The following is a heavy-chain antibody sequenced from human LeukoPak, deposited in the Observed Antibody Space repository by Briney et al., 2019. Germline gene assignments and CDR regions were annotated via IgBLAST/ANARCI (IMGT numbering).Heavy chain of an antibody. J-gene: IGHJ4*02. CDR2: INHSGTK. D-gene: IGHD3-22*01. CDR1: GGSFNDYY. CDR3: ARSYYYDGFDYSLGF. Sequence: SETLSLTCAVYGGSFNDYYWSWVRQPPGKGLEWIGEINHSGTKRYNLSLKSRVTISIDASKNQFSLKLSSVTAADTARYYCARSYYYDGFDYSLGFWGQGTLVTVSS. V-gene: IGHV4-34*01.